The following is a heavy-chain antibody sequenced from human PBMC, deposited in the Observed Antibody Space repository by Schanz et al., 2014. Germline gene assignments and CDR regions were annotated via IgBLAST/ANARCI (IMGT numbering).Heavy chain of an antibody. Sequence: EVQLLESGGGLVQPGGSLRLSCAASGFNFNNFAMTWVRQAPGKGLEWVSALSEGGGGTHYADSVRGRFTISSDSSKNTLYLQMSSLRGDDTAVYYCAKGRFGELSAFDIWGQGTMVTVSS. CDR3: AKGRFGELSAFDI. J-gene: IGHJ3*02. V-gene: IGHV3-23*01. D-gene: IGHD3-10*01. CDR2: LSEGGGGT. CDR1: GFNFNNFA.